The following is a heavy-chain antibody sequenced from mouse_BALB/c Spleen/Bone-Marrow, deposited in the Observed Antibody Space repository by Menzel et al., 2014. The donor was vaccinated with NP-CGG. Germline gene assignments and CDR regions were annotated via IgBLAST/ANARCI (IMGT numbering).Heavy chain of an antibody. V-gene: IGHV5-12*02. Sequence: EVQLVESGGGLVQPGGSLKLSCATSGFTFRDYYMYWVRQTPEKRLEWVAYISNGGGSTYYPDTVKGRFTISRDNAKNTLYLQMSRLKSEDTAMYYCARQGTLDHWGQGTSVTVSS. CDR1: GFTFRDYY. CDR3: ARQGTLDH. J-gene: IGHJ4*01. CDR2: ISNGGGST.